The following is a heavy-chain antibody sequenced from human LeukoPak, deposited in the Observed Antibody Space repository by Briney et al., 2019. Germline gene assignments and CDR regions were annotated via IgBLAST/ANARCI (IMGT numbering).Heavy chain of an antibody. CDR3: ARTIAAAPVYYFDY. CDR2: INHSGST. D-gene: IGHD6-13*01. Sequence: SETLSLTCAVYGGSFSGYYWSWIRQPPGKGLEWIGEINHSGSTNYNPSLESRVTISVDTSKNQFSLKLSSVTAADTAVYYCARTIAAAPVYYFDYWGQGTLVTVSS. J-gene: IGHJ4*02. CDR1: GGSFSGYY. V-gene: IGHV4-34*01.